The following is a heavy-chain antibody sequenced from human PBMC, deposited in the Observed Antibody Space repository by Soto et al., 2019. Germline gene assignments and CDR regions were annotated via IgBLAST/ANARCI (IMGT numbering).Heavy chain of an antibody. J-gene: IGHJ4*02. Sequence: ESGGGLVKPGGSLRLSCAASGFTFSNYYMSWIRQAPGKGLEWLSYISDSTSYTNYADSVQGRFTISRDDAKNSLSLQVTSLRAEDTAVYYCARGGKRSPFDYWGQGTLVTVS. D-gene: IGHD2-15*01. CDR2: ISDSTSYT. CDR3: ARGGKRSPFDY. CDR1: GFTFSNYY. V-gene: IGHV3-11*05.